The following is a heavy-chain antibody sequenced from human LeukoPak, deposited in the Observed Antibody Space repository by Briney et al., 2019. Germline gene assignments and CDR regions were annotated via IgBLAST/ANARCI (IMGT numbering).Heavy chain of an antibody. V-gene: IGHV3-21*01. J-gene: IGHJ4*02. D-gene: IGHD3-22*01. CDR2: ISSSSSYI. Sequence: GGSLRLSCAASGFTFSSCSMNWVRQAPGKGLEWVSSISSSSSYIYYADSVKGRFTISRDNAKNSLYLQMNSLRAEDTAVYYCARVPSSGYYLPFDYWGQGTLVTVSS. CDR3: ARVPSSGYYLPFDY. CDR1: GFTFSSCS.